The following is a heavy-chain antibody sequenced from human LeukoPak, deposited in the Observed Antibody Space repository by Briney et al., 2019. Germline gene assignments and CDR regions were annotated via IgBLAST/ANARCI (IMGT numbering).Heavy chain of an antibody. J-gene: IGHJ4*02. D-gene: IGHD7-27*01. V-gene: IGHV4-31*03. CDR1: DGSFSSGGYY. CDR2: IFYSGTT. Sequence: PSQTLSLTCTVSDGSFSSGGYYWSWIRQHPGKGLEWIGYIFYSGTTYYNPSLKSRVIISVDASKNQFSLRLSSVTAADTAVYYCARDLGGLGKIDQWGQGTLVTVSS. CDR3: ARDLGGLGKIDQ.